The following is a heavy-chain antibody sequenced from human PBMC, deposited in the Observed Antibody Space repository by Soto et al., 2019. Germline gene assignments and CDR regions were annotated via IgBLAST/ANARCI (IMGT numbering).Heavy chain of an antibody. CDR1: GGSISSYY. D-gene: IGHD3-3*01. J-gene: IGHJ5*02. CDR3: ARGASGYYPLAWFDP. Sequence: PSETLSLTCTVSGGSISSYYWSWIRQPPGKGLEWIGYMYYSGISNYNPSLKSRFTILLDTPKNQFSLKLSSVTAADSAVYYCARGASGYYPLAWFDPWGQGTLVTVSS. CDR2: MYYSGIS. V-gene: IGHV4-59*01.